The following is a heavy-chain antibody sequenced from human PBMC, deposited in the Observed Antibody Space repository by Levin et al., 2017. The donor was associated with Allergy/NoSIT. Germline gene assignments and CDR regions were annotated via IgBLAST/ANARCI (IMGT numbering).Heavy chain of an antibody. CDR1: GFTFSSYG. J-gene: IGHJ4*02. V-gene: IGHV3-30*18. D-gene: IGHD1-26*01. CDR2: MSYDGSNE. CDR3: GKKDSGSYHMPIDY. Sequence: TGESLKISCAASGFTFSSYGMHWVRQAPGTGLEWVAVMSYDGSNEYYADSVKGRFTISRDNSANTLYLQMNSLRAEDTAVYYCGKKDSGSYHMPIDYWGQGTLVTVSS.